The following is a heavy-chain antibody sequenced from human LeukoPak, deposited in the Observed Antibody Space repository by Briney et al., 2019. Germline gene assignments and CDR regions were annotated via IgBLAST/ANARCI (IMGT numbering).Heavy chain of an antibody. V-gene: IGHV1-2*06. CDR1: GYTFTGYY. J-gene: IGHJ4*02. CDR3: ARSTVTTFNFDY. D-gene: IGHD4-17*01. CDR2: INPNSGGT. Sequence: ASVKVSCKASGYTFTGYYMHWVRQAPGQGLEWMGRINPNSGGTNYAQKFQGRVTMTWDTSISTAYMELSRLRSDDTAVYYCARSTVTTFNFDYWGQGTLVTVSS.